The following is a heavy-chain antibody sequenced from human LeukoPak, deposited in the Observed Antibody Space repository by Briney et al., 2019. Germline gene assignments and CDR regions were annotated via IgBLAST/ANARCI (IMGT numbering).Heavy chain of an antibody. CDR1: GYTLTELS. J-gene: IGHJ4*02. CDR2: INPSGGST. Sequence: ASVKVSCKVSGYTLTELSMHWVRQAPGQGLEWMGIINPSGGSTSYAQKFQGRVTMTRDTSTSTVYMELSSLRSEDTAVYYCAREEVEAGYSSGTFDYWGQGTLVTVSS. D-gene: IGHD6-19*01. CDR3: AREEVEAGYSSGTFDY. V-gene: IGHV1-46*01.